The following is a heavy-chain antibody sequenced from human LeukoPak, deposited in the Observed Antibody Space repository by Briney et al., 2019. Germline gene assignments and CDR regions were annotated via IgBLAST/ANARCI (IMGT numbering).Heavy chain of an antibody. CDR2: IYYTGNT. D-gene: IGHD3/OR15-3a*01. J-gene: IGHJ4*02. V-gene: IGHV4-39*01. CDR1: GVSIITSNSY. CDR3: ARQTGSGLFILP. Sequence: SETLSLTCTVSGVSIITSNSYWGWIRQPPGKGLEWIGSIYYTGNTYYNASLKSQVSISIDTSKNQFSLRLTSVTAADTAVYYCARQTGSGLFILPGGQGTLVTVSS.